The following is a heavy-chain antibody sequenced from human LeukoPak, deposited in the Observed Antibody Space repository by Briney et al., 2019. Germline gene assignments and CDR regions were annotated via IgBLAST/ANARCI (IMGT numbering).Heavy chain of an antibody. CDR3: ARRSEFGVLYYMDV. J-gene: IGHJ6*03. Sequence: GGSLRLSCAASGFTLSYYTMNWVRQAPGKGLEWVSSISTSSSFIHYADSVKGRFTISRDNAKNSLYLQMNSLRAEDTAVYYCARRSEFGVLYYMDVWGKGTTVTVSS. CDR1: GFTLSYYT. CDR2: ISTSSSFI. V-gene: IGHV3-21*01. D-gene: IGHD3-16*01.